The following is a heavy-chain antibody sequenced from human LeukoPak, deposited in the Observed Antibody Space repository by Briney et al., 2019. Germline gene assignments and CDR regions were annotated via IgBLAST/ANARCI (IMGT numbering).Heavy chain of an antibody. V-gene: IGHV2-26*01. J-gene: IGHJ1*01. CDR2: IFSNDEK. D-gene: IGHD2-21*01. Sequence: CGPVPLIPTKTLTLTCTLSRVSLRNARMGVSWIRHPPGKALELLAHIFSNDEKSYSTSLKSWLTISKDTSNSQVVLTMTNMDPVDTATYYCAHRPRRGIPAAHWGKRVLVTVSS. CDR3: AHRPRRGIPAAH. CDR1: RVSLRNARMG.